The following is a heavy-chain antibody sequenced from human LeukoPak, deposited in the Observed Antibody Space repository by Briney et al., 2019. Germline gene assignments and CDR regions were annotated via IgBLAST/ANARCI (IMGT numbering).Heavy chain of an antibody. CDR1: VYTFTSYY. V-gene: IGHV1-46*01. Sequence: ASVKVSFKASVYTFTSYYMHWGRQAPGQGREWMGIINPIGGSTSYAQKLQGRVHMTTDTSKSKAYMELRRLRYDDTAVYYCARVWVELGYCSSTSCHSFDPWGQGTLVTVSS. CDR2: INPIGGST. CDR3: ARVWVELGYCSSTSCHSFDP. D-gene: IGHD2-2*01. J-gene: IGHJ5*02.